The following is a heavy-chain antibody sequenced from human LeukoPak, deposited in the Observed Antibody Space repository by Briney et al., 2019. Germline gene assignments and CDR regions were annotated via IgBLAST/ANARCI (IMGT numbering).Heavy chain of an antibody. Sequence: SETLSLTCNVSGGSISNYYWTWIRQPAGKGLEWIGRIYSSGTTTYNPSLKSRVAMSVDTSRNQFSLKLSSVTAADTAVYYCARVSPIAVAGSSYYYVMDVWGQGTTVTVSS. J-gene: IGHJ6*02. CDR3: ARVSPIAVAGSSYYYVMDV. D-gene: IGHD6-19*01. CDR2: IYSSGTT. CDR1: GGSISNYY. V-gene: IGHV4-4*07.